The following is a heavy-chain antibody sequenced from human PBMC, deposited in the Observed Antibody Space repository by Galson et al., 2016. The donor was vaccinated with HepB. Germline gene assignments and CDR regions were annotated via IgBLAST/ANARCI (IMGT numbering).Heavy chain of an antibody. CDR3: ARAGGVANGNALDI. D-gene: IGHD1-14*01. CDR2: IKEDGSQK. Sequence: SLRLSCAVSGFTFNSHWMPWIRQAPGQGLEWVAKIKEDGSQKYYVDSVQGRFTISRDNAKNSLYLQMTSLRAEDTAVYYCARAGGVANGNALDIWGQGTMVSVSS. V-gene: IGHV3-7*04. J-gene: IGHJ3*02. CDR1: GFTFNSHW.